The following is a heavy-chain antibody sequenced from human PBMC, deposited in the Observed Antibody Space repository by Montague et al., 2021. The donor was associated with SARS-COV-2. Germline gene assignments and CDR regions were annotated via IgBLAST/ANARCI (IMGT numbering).Heavy chain of an antibody. J-gene: IGHJ4*02. V-gene: IGHV3-74*01. D-gene: IGHD1-14*01. CDR1: GSTFSNYW. Sequence: SLRLSCAASGSTFSNYWMHWVRQAPGEGLVWVSLISSDGRTTSYVDSVKDRFTISRDNARNTLYLQMTSLRADDTAVYYCAREVFKEGDYWGQGTLVTVSS. CDR2: ISSDGRTT. CDR3: AREVFKEGDY.